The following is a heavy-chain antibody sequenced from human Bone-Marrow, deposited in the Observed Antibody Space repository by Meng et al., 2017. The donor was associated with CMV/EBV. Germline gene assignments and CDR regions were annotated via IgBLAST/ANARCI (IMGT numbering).Heavy chain of an antibody. CDR1: GYTFTGYY. V-gene: IGHV1-2*02. CDR2: INPNSGGT. D-gene: IGHD1-26*01. J-gene: IGHJ4*02. Sequence: ASVKVSCKASGYTFTGYYMHWVRQAPGQGLEWMGWINPNSGGTNYAQKFQGRVTMTRDMSTSTAYMELSSLRSEDTAVYYCAAEMYSGSYYFDYWGQGTLVTVSS. CDR3: AAEMYSGSYYFDY.